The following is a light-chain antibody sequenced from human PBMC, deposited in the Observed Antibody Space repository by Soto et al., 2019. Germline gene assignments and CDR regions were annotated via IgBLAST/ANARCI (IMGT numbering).Light chain of an antibody. CDR2: GAS. CDR1: QSVSSN. J-gene: IGKJ2*01. V-gene: IGKV3-15*01. Sequence: EIVMTQSPATLSVSPGERATLSCRASQSVSSNLAWYQQKPGQAPRLLIYGASTRATGIPARFSGSGSGTESTLTISSLQSEDSAVYYCQQFNNWPLDPMYTFGQGTKLEIK. CDR3: QQFNNWPLDPMYT.